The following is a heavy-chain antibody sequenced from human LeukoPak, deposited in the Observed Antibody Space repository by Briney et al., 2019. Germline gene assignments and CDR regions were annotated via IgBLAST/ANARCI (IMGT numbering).Heavy chain of an antibody. D-gene: IGHD2-15*01. CDR2: ISAYNGDT. V-gene: IGHV1-18*01. Sequence: GASVKVSCKAPGYTFTSYGISWVRQAPGQGLEWMGWISAYNGDTNYAQKFQGRVTMATDTSTSTAYMELRSLRSDDTAVYYCARDGLVDCSGGSCFSGYFDSWGQGTLVTVSS. CDR1: GYTFTSYG. CDR3: ARDGLVDCSGGSCFSGYFDS. J-gene: IGHJ4*02.